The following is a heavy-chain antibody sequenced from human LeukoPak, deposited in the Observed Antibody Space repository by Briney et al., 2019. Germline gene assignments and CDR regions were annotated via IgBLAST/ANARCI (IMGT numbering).Heavy chain of an antibody. CDR2: INTDGSST. D-gene: IGHD2-2*01. J-gene: IGHJ6*03. Sequence: PGGSLRLSCAASGFTFSSYWMHWVRQAPGKGLVWVSRINTDGSSTSYADSVKGRFTISRDNAKNTLYLQMNSLRAEDTAVYYCARGCGSTSCWPFYYMDVWGKGTTVTVSS. CDR3: ARGCGSTSCWPFYYMDV. CDR1: GFTFSSYW. V-gene: IGHV3-74*01.